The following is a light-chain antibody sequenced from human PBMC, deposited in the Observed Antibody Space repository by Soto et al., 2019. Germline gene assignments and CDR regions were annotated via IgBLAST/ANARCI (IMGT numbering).Light chain of an antibody. J-gene: IGLJ2*01. Sequence: QSALTQPASVSGSPGQSITISCTGTSSDVGGYNYVSWYQQHPGKDPKLMIYEVSNRPSGVSNRFSGSKSGNTASLTISGLQAEDEADYYCSSYTSSSTLEFGGGTKVTVL. CDR3: SSYTSSSTLE. V-gene: IGLV2-14*01. CDR2: EVS. CDR1: SSDVGGYNY.